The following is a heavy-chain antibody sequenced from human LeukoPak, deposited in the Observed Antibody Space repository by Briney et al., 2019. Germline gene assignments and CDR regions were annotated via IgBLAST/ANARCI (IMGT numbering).Heavy chain of an antibody. CDR1: GGSFSGYY. CDR2: IYTSGNT. Sequence: SETLSLTCAVYGGSFSGYYWSWIRQPAGKGPEWIGRIYTSGNTNYKSSLKSRVTMSRDTAKNQFSLKLTSVTAADTAVYYCATDSTGQDAFDIWGQGTMVTVSS. J-gene: IGHJ3*02. CDR3: ATDSTGQDAFDI. V-gene: IGHV4-59*10. D-gene: IGHD3-22*01.